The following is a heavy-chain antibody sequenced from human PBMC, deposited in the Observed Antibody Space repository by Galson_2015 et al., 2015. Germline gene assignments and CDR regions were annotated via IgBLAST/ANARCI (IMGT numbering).Heavy chain of an antibody. CDR3: ARGMGYCSSTSCDNWYFDL. J-gene: IGHJ2*01. V-gene: IGHV3-7*01. D-gene: IGHD2-2*01. CDR1: GFTFSSYW. Sequence: SLRLSCAASGFTFSSYWMSWVRQAPGKGLEWVANIKQDGSEKYYVDSVKGRFTISRDNAKNSLYLQMNSLRAEDTAVYYCARGMGYCSSTSCDNWYFDLWGRGTLVTVSS. CDR2: IKQDGSEK.